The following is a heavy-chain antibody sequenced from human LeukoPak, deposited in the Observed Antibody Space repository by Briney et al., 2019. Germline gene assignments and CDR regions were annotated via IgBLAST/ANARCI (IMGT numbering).Heavy chain of an antibody. D-gene: IGHD3-22*01. Sequence: ASVKVSCKASGYTFTTYYIHWVRQAPGQGLEWMGWINPKSGGTNYAQKFQGRVTMTRDTSISSAYMELSRLRSDDTAVYYCARADYYDSSGYFDYWGQGTLVTVSS. CDR1: GYTFTTYY. J-gene: IGHJ4*02. CDR2: INPKSGGT. CDR3: ARADYYDSSGYFDY. V-gene: IGHV1-2*02.